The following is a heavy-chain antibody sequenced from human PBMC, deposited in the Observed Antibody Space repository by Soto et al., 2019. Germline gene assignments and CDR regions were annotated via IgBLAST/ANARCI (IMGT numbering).Heavy chain of an antibody. Sequence: EVQLLESGGDLVQPGGSLRLSCTASGFTFSSYAMTWVRQAPGKGLEWVSSINNGGVDTYYADSVKGRFTISRDNSKNPLYLQMNSRTAEDPGVYYCAKEREAVRPESSLDSGGQGTLLTVS. V-gene: IGHV3-23*01. CDR2: INNGGVDT. J-gene: IGHJ4*02. D-gene: IGHD6-6*01. CDR1: GFTFSSYA. CDR3: AKEREAVRPESSLDS.